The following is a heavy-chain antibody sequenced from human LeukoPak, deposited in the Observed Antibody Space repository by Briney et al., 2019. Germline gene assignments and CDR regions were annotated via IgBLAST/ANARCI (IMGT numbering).Heavy chain of an antibody. CDR1: GGSISSGDYY. J-gene: IGHJ5*02. CDR2: IYYSGST. Sequence: SETLSLTCTVSGGSISSGDYYWSWIRQPPGKGLEWIGYIYYSGSTYYNPSLKSRVTISVDTSKNQFSLKLSSVTAADTAVYYCARGNERRFLEWFDPWGQGTLVTVSS. CDR3: ARGNERRFLEWFDP. V-gene: IGHV4-30-4*08. D-gene: IGHD3-3*01.